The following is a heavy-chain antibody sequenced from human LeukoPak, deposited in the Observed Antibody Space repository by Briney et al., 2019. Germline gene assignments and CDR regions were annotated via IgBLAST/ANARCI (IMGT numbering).Heavy chain of an antibody. CDR3: AKGYTSSASSVAYFDY. Sequence: GGSLRLSCAASGFSFSSYAMSWVRQAQGKGLEWVSCFGGSGGATYYGDSVRGRFTISRDNYKSTLYLQMNGLRVEDTAVYYCAKGYTSSASSVAYFDYWGQGTLVTVSS. V-gene: IGHV3-23*01. J-gene: IGHJ4*02. CDR1: GFSFSSYA. CDR2: FGGSGGAT. D-gene: IGHD3-22*01.